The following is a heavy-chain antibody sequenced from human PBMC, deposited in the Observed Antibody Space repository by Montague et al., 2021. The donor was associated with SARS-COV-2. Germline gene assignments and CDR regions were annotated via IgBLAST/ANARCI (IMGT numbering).Heavy chain of an antibody. CDR2: IYAGESST. V-gene: IGHV3-23*03. D-gene: IGHD4-11*01. CDR1: GFTFGKYA. J-gene: IGHJ6*02. Sequence: SLRLSCAASGFTFGKYAMSWVRQVPGKGLEWVSVIYAGESSTPYADSVEGRFTISRDNSKNLVFLQMNSLRAEDTAVYYCAKDGDFYSNFKSAGLDVWGQGTTVTVSS. CDR3: AKDGDFYSNFKSAGLDV.